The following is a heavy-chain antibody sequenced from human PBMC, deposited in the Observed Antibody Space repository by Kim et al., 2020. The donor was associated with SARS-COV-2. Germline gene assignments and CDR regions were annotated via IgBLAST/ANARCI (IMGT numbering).Heavy chain of an antibody. Sequence: SETLSLTCTVSGGSSSSSSYYWGWLRQPPGKGLEWIGSIYYSGSTYYNSSLKSRVTISVDTSKNQFSLKLSSVTAADTAVYYCARGQTYYYDSSGYVWDAFDIWGQGTMVTVSS. J-gene: IGHJ3*02. CDR1: GGSSSSSSYY. V-gene: IGHV4-39*07. CDR3: ARGQTYYYDSSGYVWDAFDI. CDR2: IYYSGST. D-gene: IGHD3-22*01.